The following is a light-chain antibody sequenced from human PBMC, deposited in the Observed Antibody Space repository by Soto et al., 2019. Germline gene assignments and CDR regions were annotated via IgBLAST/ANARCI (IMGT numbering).Light chain of an antibody. V-gene: IGLV4-69*01. CDR2: LNSDGSH. Sequence: QLVLTQSPSASASLGASVKLTCTLSSGHSSYAIAWHQQQPEKGPRYLMKLNSDGSHSKGDGIPDRFSGSSSGAERYLTIARLQAEDEADYYCQAWDTGIRVFGGGTKVTVL. CDR3: QAWDTGIRV. J-gene: IGLJ3*02. CDR1: SGHSSYA.